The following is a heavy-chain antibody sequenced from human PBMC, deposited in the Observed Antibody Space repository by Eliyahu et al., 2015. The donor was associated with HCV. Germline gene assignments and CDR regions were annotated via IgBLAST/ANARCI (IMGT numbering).Heavy chain of an antibody. Sequence: QVQLQESGPGLVKPSETLSLTCTXXGGSITXXYWSWIRXPPGKGLEWIGYIHYXGSTNYNPSLKSRVTMSVDTSKNQFSLNLTSVTAADTAMYYCASGGGGIAVTGTGGWFDPWGQGTLVTVSS. J-gene: IGHJ5*02. D-gene: IGHD6-19*01. CDR3: ASGGGGIAVTGTGGWFDP. CDR1: GGSITXXY. CDR2: IHYXGST. V-gene: IGHV4-59*01.